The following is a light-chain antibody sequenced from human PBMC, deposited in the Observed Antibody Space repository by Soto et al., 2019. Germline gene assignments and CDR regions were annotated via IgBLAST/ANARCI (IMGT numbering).Light chain of an antibody. CDR2: AAS. CDR3: QQSYNSPPT. V-gene: IGKV1-39*01. Sequence: DIPMTQSPSSLSASVGDAVTITCRAGHSIGTYLSWYQLKPGKPPRLLIYAASSLQTGVPSRFSGSGSGTDFTLPITGLQPEDFATYSCQQSYNSPPTFGQGTRVQLK. J-gene: IGKJ1*01. CDR1: HSIGTY.